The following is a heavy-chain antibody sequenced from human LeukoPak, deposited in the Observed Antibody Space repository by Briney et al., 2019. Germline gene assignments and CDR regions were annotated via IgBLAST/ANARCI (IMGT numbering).Heavy chain of an antibody. Sequence: SETLSLTCTVSSGSISSSSYYWGWIRQPPGKGLEWTGSIYYSGSTYYNPSLKSRVTISVDTSKNQFSLRLTSVTAADTAVYYCARQTGSGLFILPGGQGTLVTVSS. J-gene: IGHJ4*02. CDR2: IYYSGST. CDR1: SGSISSSSYY. V-gene: IGHV4-39*01. D-gene: IGHD3/OR15-3a*01. CDR3: ARQTGSGLFILP.